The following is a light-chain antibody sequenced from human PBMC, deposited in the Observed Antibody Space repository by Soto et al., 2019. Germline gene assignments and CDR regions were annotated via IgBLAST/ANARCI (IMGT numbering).Light chain of an antibody. J-gene: IGKJ2*01. CDR1: ENISGN. V-gene: IGKV3-15*01. Sequence: EIVMTQSPGTLSVSPGERATLSCRASENISGNLAWYQQKPGQAPKLLIFGATGRATGVPARFSGSGSVTDYSLTISSPQSEDFAVYYCQQYNIWPSTFGQGTKLEIK. CDR3: QQYNIWPST. CDR2: GAT.